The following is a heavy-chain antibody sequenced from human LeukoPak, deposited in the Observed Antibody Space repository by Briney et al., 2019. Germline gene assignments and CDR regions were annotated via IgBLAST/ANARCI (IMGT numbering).Heavy chain of an antibody. CDR3: ARLFDWLYFFDY. CDR1: GGSISSSHYY. V-gene: IGHV4-39*01. CDR2: IYYSGST. J-gene: IGHJ4*02. Sequence: SETLSLTCTVSGGSISSSHYYWGWIRQPPGKGLEWIGSIYYSGSTYYNPSLKSRVTISVDTSKNQFSLKLSSVTAADTAVYYCARLFDWLYFFDYWGQGTLVTVSS. D-gene: IGHD3-9*01.